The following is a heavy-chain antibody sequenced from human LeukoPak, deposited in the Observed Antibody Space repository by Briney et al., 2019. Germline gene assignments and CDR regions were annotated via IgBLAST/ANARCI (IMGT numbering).Heavy chain of an antibody. D-gene: IGHD6-13*01. CDR3: AVMYSSSWYWFDP. CDR1: GASISSDY. CDR2: IYYSGST. J-gene: IGHJ5*02. V-gene: IGHV4-59*08. Sequence: SETLSLTCTVSGASISSDYWNWIRQPPGKGLEWIGYIYYSGSTNYNPSLKSRATISVDTSKNQFSLKLSSVTAADTAVYYCAVMYSSSWYWFDPWGQGTLVTVSS.